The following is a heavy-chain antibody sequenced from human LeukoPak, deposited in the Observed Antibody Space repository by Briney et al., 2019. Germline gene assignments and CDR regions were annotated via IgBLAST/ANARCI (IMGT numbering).Heavy chain of an antibody. CDR3: ARDFD. CDR2: IKQDGSDK. V-gene: IGHV3-7*04. CDR1: GFTFSSNW. J-gene: IGHJ4*02. Sequence: PGGSLRLSCAASGFTFSSNWMTWVRQAPGKGLEWVANIKQDGSDKYYVDSVKGRFPISRDNAKDSLYLQMNSLRAEDTAVYYCARDFDWGQGTLVTVSS.